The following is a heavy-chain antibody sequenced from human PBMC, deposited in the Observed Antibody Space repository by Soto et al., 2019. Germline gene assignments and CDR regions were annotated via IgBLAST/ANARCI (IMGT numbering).Heavy chain of an antibody. D-gene: IGHD3-16*01. V-gene: IGHV3-11*06. CDR2: ISSSSYT. CDR3: ARDRVKGGGHHPAGGATSFDY. Sequence: GSLRLSCAASGFAFSDYYMSWIRQAPGKGLEWVSYISSSSYTNYADSVKGRFTISRDNAKNSLYLQMNSLRAEDTAVYYCARDRVKGGGHHPAGGATSFDYLGQGTLVTVSS. J-gene: IGHJ4*02. CDR1: GFAFSDYY.